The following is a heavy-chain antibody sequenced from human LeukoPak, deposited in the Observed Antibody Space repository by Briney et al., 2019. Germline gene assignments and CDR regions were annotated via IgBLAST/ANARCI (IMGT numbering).Heavy chain of an antibody. CDR2: IYPGDSDI. V-gene: IGHV5-51*01. CDR3: ARGLYCSGGSCRFDY. J-gene: IGHJ4*02. D-gene: IGHD2-15*01. CDR1: GYSFTSSW. Sequence: GESLKISCEGSGYSFTSSWIGWVRQMPGKGLEWMGIIYPGDSDIRYNPSFQGQVTISADKSITTAHLQWSSLKASDTAIYYCARGLYCSGGSCRFDYWGQGTLVTVSS.